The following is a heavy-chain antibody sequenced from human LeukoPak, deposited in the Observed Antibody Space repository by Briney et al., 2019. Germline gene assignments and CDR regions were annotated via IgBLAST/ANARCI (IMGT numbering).Heavy chain of an antibody. Sequence: SETLSLTCTVSGGSISSSSYYWGWIRQPPGTGLEWIGSIYYSGSTYYNPSLKSRVTISVDTFKNQFSLKLSSVTAADTAVYYCARLTNSPYSSGWAPSVDYWGQGTLVTVSS. V-gene: IGHV4-39*01. CDR3: ARLTNSPYSSGWAPSVDY. CDR2: IYYSGST. CDR1: GGSISSSSYY. D-gene: IGHD6-19*01. J-gene: IGHJ4*02.